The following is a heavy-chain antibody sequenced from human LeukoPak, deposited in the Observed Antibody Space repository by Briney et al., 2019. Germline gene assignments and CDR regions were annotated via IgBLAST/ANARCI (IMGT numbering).Heavy chain of an antibody. Sequence: PSETLSLTCTVSGGSISSSGFYWDWIRQPPGKGLEWIGSIYQSGTTYYNPPLKSRVTIFVDTSKSQFSLKLSSVTAADTAVYYCARKKLVARGYSDYWGQGVLVTVSS. CDR2: IYQSGTT. D-gene: IGHD6-13*01. CDR3: ARKKLVARGYSDY. J-gene: IGHJ4*02. CDR1: GGSISSSGFY. V-gene: IGHV4-39*01.